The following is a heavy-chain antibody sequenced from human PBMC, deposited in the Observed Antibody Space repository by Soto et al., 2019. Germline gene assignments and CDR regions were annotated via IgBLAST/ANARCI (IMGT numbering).Heavy chain of an antibody. CDR3: ARDTRVGHCHGGSCLFPH. CDR1: GFTFSSYS. CDR2: ISDSSTYI. Sequence: PGGSLRLSCAASGFTFSSYSMNWVRQAPGKGPEWVSSISDSSTYIYYADSVKGRFTISRDNAKNSLYLQMNSLRAEDTAVYYCARDTRVGHCHGGSCLFPHWGHGTLVTVSS. V-gene: IGHV3-21*01. D-gene: IGHD2-15*01. J-gene: IGHJ1*01.